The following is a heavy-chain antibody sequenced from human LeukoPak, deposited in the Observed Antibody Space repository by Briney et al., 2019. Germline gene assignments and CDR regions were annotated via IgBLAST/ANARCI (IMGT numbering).Heavy chain of an antibody. V-gene: IGHV4-34*01. D-gene: IGHD6-19*01. J-gene: IGHJ4*01. CDR2: INHSEST. CDR1: GVSFSGYY. CDR3: ARSGGLVITGRIAVAGTDFDY. Sequence: PSETLSLTCAVYGVSFSGYYWSWIRQSPGKGLEAIGGINHSESTAYTPSLQSRVTISVETSKNQFSLKLSSVTAADAAVYYCARSGGLVITGRIAVAGTDFDYWGQGTLVTVSS.